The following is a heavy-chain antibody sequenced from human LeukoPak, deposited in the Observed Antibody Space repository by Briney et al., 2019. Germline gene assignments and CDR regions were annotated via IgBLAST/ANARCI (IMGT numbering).Heavy chain of an antibody. J-gene: IGHJ4*02. CDR3: ARGGGYPDY. CDR2: IKHDGSEE. CDR1: GFTFSRNW. D-gene: IGHD3-22*01. Sequence: GGSLRLSCAGSGFTFSRNWMCWVRQAPGKGLEWVANIKHDGSEEYYVDSVKGRFTVSRDNAKNSLYLQMNSLRAEDTAVYYCARGGGYPDYWRQGALVTVSS. V-gene: IGHV3-7*01.